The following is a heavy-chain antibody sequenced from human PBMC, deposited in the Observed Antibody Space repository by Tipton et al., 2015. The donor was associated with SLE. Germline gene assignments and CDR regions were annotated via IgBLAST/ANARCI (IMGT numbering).Heavy chain of an antibody. D-gene: IGHD6-13*01. CDR3: ARERGGQQRGNYFDY. Sequence: LRLSCTVSGGSISSSSYYWGWIRQPPGKGLEWIGSIYYSGSTYYNPSLKSRVTISVDTSKNQFSLKLSSVTAADTAVYYCARERGGQQRGNYFDYWGQGTLVTVSS. CDR2: IYYSGST. J-gene: IGHJ4*02. V-gene: IGHV4-39*07. CDR1: GGSISSSSYY.